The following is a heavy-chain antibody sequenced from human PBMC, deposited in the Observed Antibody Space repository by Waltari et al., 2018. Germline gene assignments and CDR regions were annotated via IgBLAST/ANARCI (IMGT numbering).Heavy chain of an antibody. CDR1: GGSISSYY. CDR3: ARDIALKGDYFLAFDY. D-gene: IGHD4-17*01. J-gene: IGHJ4*02. CDR2: IYTSGST. Sequence: QVQLQESGPGLVKPSETLSLTCTVSGGSISSYYWSWFRQPPGKGLEWIGRIYTSGSTNYNPSLKSRVTMSVDTSKNQFSLKLSSVTAADTAVYYCARDIALKGDYFLAFDYWGQGTLVTVSS. V-gene: IGHV4-4*07.